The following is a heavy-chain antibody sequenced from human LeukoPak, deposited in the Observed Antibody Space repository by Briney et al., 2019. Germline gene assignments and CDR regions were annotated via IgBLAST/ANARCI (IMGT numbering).Heavy chain of an antibody. D-gene: IGHD6-13*01. J-gene: IGHJ4*02. CDR1: GGSISSGGYY. CDR3: ARVGPQQLGYFDY. V-gene: IGHV4-30-2*01. Sequence: SETLSLTCTVSGGSISSGGYYWSWLRQPPGKGLEWIGYIYHSGSTSYNPSLKSRLTISVDRSKNQFSLKLSSVTAADTAVYYCARVGPQQLGYFDYWGQGTLVTVSS. CDR2: IYHSGST.